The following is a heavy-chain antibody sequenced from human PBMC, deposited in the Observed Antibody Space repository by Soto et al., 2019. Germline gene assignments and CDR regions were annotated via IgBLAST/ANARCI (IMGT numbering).Heavy chain of an antibody. CDR3: ARDIMVIDDILTGYYYYVMDV. CDR1: GGSISSGAYY. D-gene: IGHD3-9*01. V-gene: IGHV4-31*03. CDR2: IYSSGTT. Sequence: QVQLQESGPGLVKPSQTLSLTCSVSGGSISSGAYYWSWIRQPSGYRLEWVGFIYSSGTTYYNPSTKNRVTIPADTSKNLFSLKLRSVTAADTAVYYCARDIMVIDDILTGYYYYVMDVWGQGTKVTVPS. J-gene: IGHJ6*02.